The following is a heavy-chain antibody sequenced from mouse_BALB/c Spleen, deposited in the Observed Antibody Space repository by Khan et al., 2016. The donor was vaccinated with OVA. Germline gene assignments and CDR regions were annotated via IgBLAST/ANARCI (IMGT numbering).Heavy chain of an antibody. D-gene: IGHD2-10*01. CDR2: INTYTGEP. J-gene: IGHJ4*01. Sequence: QIQLVQSGPELKKPGETVKISCKASGYTFTNYGMNWVKQSPGKALKWMGWINTYTGEPTYADDFKGRFAFSLETSASTAYLQINDLKNEDTATYFCARPPYFSYTLDHWGQGTSVTVSS. CDR3: ARPPYFSYTLDH. V-gene: IGHV9-3-1*01. CDR1: GYTFTNYG.